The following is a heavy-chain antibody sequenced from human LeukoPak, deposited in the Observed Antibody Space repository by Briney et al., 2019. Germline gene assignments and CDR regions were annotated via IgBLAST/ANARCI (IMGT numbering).Heavy chain of an antibody. J-gene: IGHJ5*02. CDR2: IKEDGSEK. Sequence: GGSLRLSCAASGFIFSSDCMNWVRQAPGKGLEWVANIKEDGSEKYYVDSVKGRFTISRDNAKNSLDLQMNSLRAEDTAVYYCTGGWGSFDPWGQGTLVTVSS. V-gene: IGHV3-7*02. CDR3: TGGWGSFDP. CDR1: GFIFSSDC. D-gene: IGHD1-1*01.